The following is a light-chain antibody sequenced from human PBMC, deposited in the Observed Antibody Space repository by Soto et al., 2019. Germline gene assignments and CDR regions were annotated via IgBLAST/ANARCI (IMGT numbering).Light chain of an antibody. CDR3: QHYDNWLGT. CDR1: QSFSTSY. CDR2: GAS. Sequence: EIVLTQSPGTLSLSPGERATLSCRASQSFSTSYLAWYQQRPGQSPRLLIYGASTRATGIPARFSGSGSGTEFTLTISSLQSEDFAVYYCQHYDNWLGTFGGGTRWIS. V-gene: IGKV3-15*01. J-gene: IGKJ4*01.